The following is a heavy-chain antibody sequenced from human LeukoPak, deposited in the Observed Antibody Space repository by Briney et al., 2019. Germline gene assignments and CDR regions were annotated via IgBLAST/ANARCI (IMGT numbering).Heavy chain of an antibody. Sequence: GASVKVSCKVSGYTFTGYYMHWVRQAPGQGLGWMGWINPNSGGTNYAQKFQGRVTMSRDTSISTAYMELSRLRPDDTAVYYCARVVYNYDSSGYYSDYWGQGTLVTVSS. CDR1: GYTFTGYY. CDR3: ARVVYNYDSSGYYSDY. CDR2: INPNSGGT. D-gene: IGHD3-22*01. J-gene: IGHJ4*02. V-gene: IGHV1-2*02.